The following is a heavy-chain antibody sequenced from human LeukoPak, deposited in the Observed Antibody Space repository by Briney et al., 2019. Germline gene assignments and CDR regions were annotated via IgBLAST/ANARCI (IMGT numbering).Heavy chain of an antibody. CDR1: GYIFIRYY. CDR2: INPNSGVT. D-gene: IGHD3-22*01. V-gene: IGHV1-2*04. Sequence: ASVKVSCKASGYIFIRYYIHWVRQAPGQGLEWMGWINPNSGVTNYAQKFQGWVAITRDTSISTAYMELSRLRSDDTAVYYCATTRSYYYDNSGPDAFDIWGQGTMVTVSS. J-gene: IGHJ3*02. CDR3: ATTRSYYYDNSGPDAFDI.